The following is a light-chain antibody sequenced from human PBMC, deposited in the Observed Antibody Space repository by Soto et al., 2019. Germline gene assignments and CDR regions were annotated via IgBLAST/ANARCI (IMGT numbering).Light chain of an antibody. CDR2: KAS. V-gene: IGKV1-5*03. Sequence: DIQTTQSPSTLSASVGDRVTITCRSSQSISSWLAWYQQRPGKAPKLLIYKASSLQSGVPSRFSGSGSGTDFTLTISSLEPEDFAVYYCQQRNNWPKITFGQGTRLEIK. CDR3: QQRNNWPKIT. CDR1: QSISSW. J-gene: IGKJ5*01.